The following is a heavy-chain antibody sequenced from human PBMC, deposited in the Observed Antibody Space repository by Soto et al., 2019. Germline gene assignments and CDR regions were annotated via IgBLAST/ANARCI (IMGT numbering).Heavy chain of an antibody. D-gene: IGHD5-12*01. CDR1: GYSFTSYW. CDR3: ARLEMATLNYYYYGMDV. CDR2: IYPGDSDT. J-gene: IGHJ6*02. V-gene: IGHV5-51*01. Sequence: GESLKISCKGSGYSFTSYWIGWVRQMPGKGLEWMGIIYPGDSDTRYSPSFQGQVTILADKSISTAYLQWSSLKASDTAMYYCARLEMATLNYYYYGMDVWGQGTTVTVSS.